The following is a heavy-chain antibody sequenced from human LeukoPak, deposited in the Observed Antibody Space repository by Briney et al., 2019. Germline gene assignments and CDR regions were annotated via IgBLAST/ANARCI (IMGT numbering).Heavy chain of an antibody. Sequence: GGSLRLSCAASGFTFSNYAMSWVRQAPGKGLEWVSTISASGGSTYYADSVRGRFTISRDNSKNTVYLQMTSLRAEDTAVYYCAKYITVSTNSYYYYMDVWGKGTTVTVSS. CDR2: ISASGGST. J-gene: IGHJ6*03. D-gene: IGHD4-11*01. CDR3: AKYITVSTNSYYYYMDV. CDR1: GFTFSNYA. V-gene: IGHV3-23*01.